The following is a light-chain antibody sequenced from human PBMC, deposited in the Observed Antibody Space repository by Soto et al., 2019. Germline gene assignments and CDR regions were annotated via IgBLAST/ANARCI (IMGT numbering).Light chain of an antibody. V-gene: IGKV3D-15*01. CDR2: GAS. CDR3: QHFGGTTFT. CDR1: QSVSSN. J-gene: IGKJ5*01. Sequence: DIVMTHSPATLSVSPGEGATLSCRASQSVSSNFAWYQQKPGQAPRLLIYGASTRATGIPDRFSGSGSGTHFTLTISRLEPGDFAVYYCQHFGGTTFTFGQGTRLEIK.